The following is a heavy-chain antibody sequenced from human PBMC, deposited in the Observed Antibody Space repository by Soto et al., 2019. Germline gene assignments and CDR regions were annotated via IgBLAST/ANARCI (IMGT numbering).Heavy chain of an antibody. CDR1: GYTFTGYY. Sequence: ASVKVSCKASGYTFTGYYMHWVRQAPGQGLEWMGWINPNSGGTNYAQKFQGRVTMTRDTSISTAYMELSRLRSDDTAVYYCARDRLLWFGELPSPDNRFDPWGQGTLVTVSS. CDR2: INPNSGGT. D-gene: IGHD3-10*01. V-gene: IGHV1-2*02. CDR3: ARDRLLWFGELPSPDNRFDP. J-gene: IGHJ5*02.